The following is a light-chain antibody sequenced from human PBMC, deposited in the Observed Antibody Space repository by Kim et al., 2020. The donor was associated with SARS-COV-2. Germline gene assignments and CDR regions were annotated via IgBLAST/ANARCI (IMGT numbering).Light chain of an antibody. J-gene: IGKJ2*01. V-gene: IGKV3-20*01. CDR2: AAS. CDR3: YQYGSSLYT. CDR1: QTVFNDF. Sequence: EIVLTQSPGTLSLSPGERATLSCRASQTVFNDFLAWYQQKPGQAPRIFIYAASKRAGGIPDRFSGSGSGTDFTLTISRLEPEDFAVYYCYQYGSSLYTFGQGTKLE.